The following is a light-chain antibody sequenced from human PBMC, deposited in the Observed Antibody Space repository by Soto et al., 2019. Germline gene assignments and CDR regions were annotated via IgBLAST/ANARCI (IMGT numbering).Light chain of an antibody. CDR1: QSVSDK. V-gene: IGKV3-15*01. Sequence: EIMMTQSPATVCVTPGERATLSCRASQSVSDKLAWYQQKPGQAPRLLIYHASARATGIPARFSGSGSGTDFTLTISRLEPEDFAVYYCQHRMNWPLTFGQGTRLEIK. CDR2: HAS. J-gene: IGKJ5*01. CDR3: QHRMNWPLT.